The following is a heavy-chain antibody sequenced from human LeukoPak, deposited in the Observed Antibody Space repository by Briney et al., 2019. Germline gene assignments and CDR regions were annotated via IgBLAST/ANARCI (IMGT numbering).Heavy chain of an antibody. CDR3: ARSSPQYYGFWSGYFLLYGMDV. D-gene: IGHD3-3*01. V-gene: IGHV4-59*01. J-gene: IGHJ6*02. Sequence: SETLSLTCTVSGGSISSYYWSWIRQPPGKGLEWIGYIYYSGSTNYSPSLKSRVTISVDTSKNQFSLKLSSVTAADTAVYYCARSSPQYYGFWSGYFLLYGMDVWGQGTTVTVSS. CDR2: IYYSGST. CDR1: GGSISSYY.